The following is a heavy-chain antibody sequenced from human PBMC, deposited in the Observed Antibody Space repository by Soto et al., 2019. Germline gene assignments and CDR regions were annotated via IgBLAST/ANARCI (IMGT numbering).Heavy chain of an antibody. Sequence: PGGSLRLSCAASGFTFSSYAMSWVRQAPGKGLEWVSAISGSGGSTYYADSVKGRFTISRDNSKNTLYLQMNSLRAEDTAVYYCAKDSNVLRFLEWLWAPAFDIWGQGTMVTVSS. D-gene: IGHD3-3*01. CDR3: AKDSNVLRFLEWLWAPAFDI. J-gene: IGHJ3*02. V-gene: IGHV3-23*01. CDR2: ISGSGGST. CDR1: GFTFSSYA.